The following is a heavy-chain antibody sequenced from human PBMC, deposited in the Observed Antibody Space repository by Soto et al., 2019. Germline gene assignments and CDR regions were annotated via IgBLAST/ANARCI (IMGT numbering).Heavy chain of an antibody. CDR1: GFTFNTYW. Sequence: GGSLRLSCAASGFTFNTYWMGWVRQAPGKGLEWVANIKQDGSDKYYVDSVKGRFTISRDNTKNSLYLQMNSLRADATAVYYCARDRCSSSSCFFDYWGQGTPVTVSS. J-gene: IGHJ4*02. CDR3: ARDRCSSSSCFFDY. V-gene: IGHV3-7*03. D-gene: IGHD2-2*01. CDR2: IKQDGSDK.